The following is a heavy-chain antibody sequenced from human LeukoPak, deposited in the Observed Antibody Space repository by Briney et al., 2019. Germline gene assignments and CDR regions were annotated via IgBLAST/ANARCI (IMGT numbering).Heavy chain of an antibody. V-gene: IGHV3-23*01. CDR3: AKPKGYSYGYFDY. CDR2: ISGSGGST. D-gene: IGHD5-18*01. Sequence: GGSLRLSCAASGFTFSSYAMSWVRQAPGKGLEWVSAISGSGGSTYYADSVKGRFTISRDNSKNTLYLQMNSLRAEDTAVHYCAKPKGYSYGYFDYWGQGTLVTVSS. J-gene: IGHJ4*02. CDR1: GFTFSSYA.